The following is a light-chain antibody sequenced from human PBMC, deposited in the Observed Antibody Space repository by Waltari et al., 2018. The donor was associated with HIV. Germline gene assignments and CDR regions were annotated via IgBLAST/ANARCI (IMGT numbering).Light chain of an antibody. CDR1: RSDVGNYNH. CDR3: CSYAGSIYVV. V-gene: IGLV2-23*02. Sequence: QSALTQPASVSGSPGQSITISCTGTRSDVGNYNHVSWYQQHPGKAPKVIIYDVNKRPSGVSNRFSGSKSGNTASLTISGLQAEDEGLYYCCSYAGSIYVVFGGGTKVTVL. CDR2: DVN. J-gene: IGLJ2*01.